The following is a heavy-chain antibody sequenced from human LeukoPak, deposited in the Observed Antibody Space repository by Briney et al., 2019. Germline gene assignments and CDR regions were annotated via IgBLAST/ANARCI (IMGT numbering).Heavy chain of an antibody. CDR3: ARVADYGSGSYLHIDN. D-gene: IGHD3-10*01. J-gene: IGHJ4*02. Sequence: GGSLRLSCAASGFTFSSYEMNWVRQAPGMGLEWVSYISNSGSTRYYADFVKGRFTISRDNAKNSLHQEMNSLRAEDTAVYHCARVADYGSGSYLHIDNWGQGTLVTVSS. CDR2: ISNSGSTR. V-gene: IGHV3-48*03. CDR1: GFTFSSYE.